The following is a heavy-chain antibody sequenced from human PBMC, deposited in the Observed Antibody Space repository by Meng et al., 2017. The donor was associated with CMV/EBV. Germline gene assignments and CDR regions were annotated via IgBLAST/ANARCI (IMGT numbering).Heavy chain of an antibody. CDR1: GGSISSSSYY. V-gene: IGHV4-39*07. D-gene: IGHD2-2*01. CDR3: ARADIVVVPAAPRFRYYYYGMDV. CDR2: IYYSGST. J-gene: IGHJ6*02. Sequence: SETLSLTCTVSGGSISSSSYYWGWIRQPPGKGLEWIGSIYYSGSTYYNPSLKSRVTISVDTSKNQFSLKLSSVTAADTAVYYCARADIVVVPAAPRFRYYYYGMDVWGQGTTVTVSS.